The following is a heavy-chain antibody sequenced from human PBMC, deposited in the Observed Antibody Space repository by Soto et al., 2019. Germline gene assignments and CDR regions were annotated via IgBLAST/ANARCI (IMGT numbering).Heavy chain of an antibody. D-gene: IGHD4-4*01. J-gene: IGHJ6*02. Sequence: QVQLVQSGAEVKKPGSSVKVSCKASGGTFSSYAISWVRQAPGQGLEWMGGIIPIFGTANYAQKFQGRVTITADKSTSTAYMELSSLRSEDTAVYYCARDWSMPTVTTDYYYGMDVWGQGTKVTVSS. CDR2: IIPIFGTA. V-gene: IGHV1-69*06. CDR1: GGTFSSYA. CDR3: ARDWSMPTVTTDYYYGMDV.